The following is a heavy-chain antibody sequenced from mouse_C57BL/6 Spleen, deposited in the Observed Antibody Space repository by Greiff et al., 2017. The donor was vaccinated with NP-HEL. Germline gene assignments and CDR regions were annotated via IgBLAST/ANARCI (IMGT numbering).Heavy chain of an antibody. CDR3: ARKRSDMDY. Sequence: VQLQQPGAELVKPGASVKLSCKASGYTFTSYWMQWVKQRPGQGLEWIGEIDPSDSYTNYNQKFKGKATLTVDTSSSTAYMQLSSLTAEDSAVYYCARKRSDMDYWGQGTSVTVSS. CDR1: GYTFTSYW. V-gene: IGHV1-50*01. CDR2: IDPSDSYT. J-gene: IGHJ4*01.